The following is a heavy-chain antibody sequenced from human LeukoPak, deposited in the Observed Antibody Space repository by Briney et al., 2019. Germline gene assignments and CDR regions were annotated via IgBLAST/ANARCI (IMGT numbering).Heavy chain of an antibody. D-gene: IGHD2-2*01. CDR1: AFTVSIYW. CDR3: ARVLYGSRVNVIDS. V-gene: IGHV3-7*01. J-gene: IGHJ4*02. CDR2: MNAYGTEK. Sequence: GGSLSLSCAPSAFTVSIYWTKWARQAPGGGRGWVSKMNAYGTEKYYVDSVRGRFTISRDNAENSLFLHMNSLRVEDTAVYRCARVLYGSRVNVIDSWGPGILVTVSS.